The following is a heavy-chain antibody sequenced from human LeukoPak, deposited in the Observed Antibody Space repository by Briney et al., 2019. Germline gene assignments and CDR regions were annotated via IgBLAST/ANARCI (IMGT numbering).Heavy chain of an antibody. J-gene: IGHJ4*02. CDR1: GFTFTNYA. Sequence: GGSLRLSCSASGFTFTNYAMAWVRQAPGKGLEWVSSIGSANSYIYYADSLKGRFTISRDNAKNSLYLQMNSLRAEDTAVYYCAGASGGNRPFDYWGQGTLVTVSS. D-gene: IGHD1-14*01. V-gene: IGHV3-21*01. CDR2: IGSANSYI. CDR3: AGASGGNRPFDY.